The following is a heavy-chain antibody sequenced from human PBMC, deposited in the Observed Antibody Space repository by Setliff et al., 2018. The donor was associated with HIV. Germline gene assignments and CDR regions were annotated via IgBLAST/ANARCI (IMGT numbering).Heavy chain of an antibody. CDR3: SRADYDPAGYFTYYFDC. J-gene: IGHJ4*02. V-gene: IGHV4-59*01. CDR2: VYYSGST. Sequence: PSETLSLTCAVYGGSFTGYYWTWIRQTPGKGLEWLGYVYYSGSTSYNPSLQSRLTISVDTSKNHFSLRLSSVTAADTAVYYCSRADYDPAGYFTYYFDCWGLGALVTVSS. D-gene: IGHD3-22*01. CDR1: GGSFTGYY.